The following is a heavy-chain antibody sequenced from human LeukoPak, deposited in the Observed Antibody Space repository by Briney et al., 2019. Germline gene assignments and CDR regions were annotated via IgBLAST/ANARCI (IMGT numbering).Heavy chain of an antibody. CDR1: GGSIDRGDYY. Sequence: SETLSLTCTVSGGSIDRGDYYWGWVRQPPGKGLECIASIHYTGSTYCDPSLKSRVTLSVDTSKNQFSLNLYSVTAADTAIYCCARHPIERSLGGVPDWFDPWGQGTLVTVSS. CDR2: IHYTGST. CDR3: ARHPIERSLGGVPDWFDP. D-gene: IGHD3-3*01. V-gene: IGHV4-39*07. J-gene: IGHJ5*02.